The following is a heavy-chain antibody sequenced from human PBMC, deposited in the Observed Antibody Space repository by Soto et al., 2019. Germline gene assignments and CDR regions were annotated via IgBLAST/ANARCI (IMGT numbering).Heavy chain of an antibody. V-gene: IGHV3-23*01. D-gene: IGHD1-26*01. CDR1: GFTFSRNA. Sequence: EVQLLESGGGLVQPGGSLRLSCAASGFTFSRNAMSWVRQAPGKGLEWISGISGGGGATYYADSGKGRFTISRDNSKNTLYLQMNGLRAEDTAIYYCAKSEPYGSGSYYFDYWGQGTLVTVSS. CDR3: AKSEPYGSGSYYFDY. J-gene: IGHJ4*02. CDR2: ISGGGGAT.